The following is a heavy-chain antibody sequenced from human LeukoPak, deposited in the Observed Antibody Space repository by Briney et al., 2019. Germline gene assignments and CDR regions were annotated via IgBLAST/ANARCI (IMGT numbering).Heavy chain of an antibody. V-gene: IGHV4-4*07. CDR2: IYTSGST. Sequence: SETLSLTCTVSGGSISSYYWSWIRQPAGKGLEWIGRIYTSGSTNYNPSLKSRVTISVDTSKNQFSLKLSSVTAADTAVYYCARLSTVTTSLDYWGQGTLVTVSS. J-gene: IGHJ4*02. CDR1: GGSISSYY. CDR3: ARLSTVTTSLDY. D-gene: IGHD4-11*01.